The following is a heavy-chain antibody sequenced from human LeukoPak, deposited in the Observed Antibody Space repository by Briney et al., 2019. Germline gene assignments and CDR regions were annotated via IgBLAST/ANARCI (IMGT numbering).Heavy chain of an antibody. CDR2: IIPIFGTA. D-gene: IGHD5-12*01. CDR1: GGTFSSYA. Sequence: ASVKVSCKASGGTFSSYAISWVRQAPGQGLEWMGGIIPIFGTANYAQKFQGRVTITADESTSTAYMELSSLRSEDTAVYYCAREVVATPKIFDHWGQGTLVTVSS. J-gene: IGHJ4*02. CDR3: AREVVATPKIFDH. V-gene: IGHV1-69*13.